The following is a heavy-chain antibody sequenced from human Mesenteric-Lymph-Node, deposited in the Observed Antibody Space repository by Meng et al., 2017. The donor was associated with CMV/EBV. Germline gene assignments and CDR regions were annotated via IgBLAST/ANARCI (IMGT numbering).Heavy chain of an antibody. CDR2: IWYDGSNK. D-gene: IGHD3-10*01. CDR1: GFTFSSYG. Sequence: GGSLRLSCAASGFTFSSYGMHWVRQAPGKGLEWVAVIWYDGSNKYYADSVKGRFTISRDNSKNTLYLQMNSLRAEDTAVYYCARDPRGRLAFDIWGQGTMVTVSS. V-gene: IGHV3-33*01. J-gene: IGHJ3*02. CDR3: ARDPRGRLAFDI.